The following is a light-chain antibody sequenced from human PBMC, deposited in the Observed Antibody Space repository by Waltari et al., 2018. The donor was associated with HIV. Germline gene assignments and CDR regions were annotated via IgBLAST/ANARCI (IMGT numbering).Light chain of an antibody. CDR3: QQSFNNPRA. Sequence: DIQMTQSPSSLSASVGDRVTISCRASQSINTYLNWYQQKPGEAPKHLIYTTSTLQSGVPSRFSGSGSGTDFTLTISSLQPEDFATYYCQQSFNNPRAFGQGTKVEI. CDR2: TTS. V-gene: IGKV1-39*01. J-gene: IGKJ1*01. CDR1: QSINTY.